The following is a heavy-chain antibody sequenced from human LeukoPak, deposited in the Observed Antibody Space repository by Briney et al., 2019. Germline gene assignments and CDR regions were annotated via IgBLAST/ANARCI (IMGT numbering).Heavy chain of an antibody. CDR1: GGAFSSYY. V-gene: IGHV4-34*01. CDR3: AMSRQDVTMLYCVMTAVSYYLDV. D-gene: IGHD3-10*02. J-gene: IGHJ6*03. CDR2: INPSGST. Sequence: PSESLSLTCAVYGGAFSSYYLTWVRQTPEKGLEWVGSINPSGSTNYNASVKGRVTISIDTTKNRCSLELSSVTDADTAVYYCAMSRQDVTMLYCVMTAVSYYLDVWGKGTPVTVS.